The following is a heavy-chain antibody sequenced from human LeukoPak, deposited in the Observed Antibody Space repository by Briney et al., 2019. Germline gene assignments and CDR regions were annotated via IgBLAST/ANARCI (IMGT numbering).Heavy chain of an antibody. CDR2: IRSNGDTT. CDR1: GFTFSSLA. Sequence: PGGFLRLSCTASGFTFSSLAMTWVRQAPGKGLEWVSTIRSNGDTTYNADSVKGRFTISRDNSKNTLYLELNSLRVEDTATFYCAKGQELDDGVFDSWGQGTMVTVSS. V-gene: IGHV3-23*01. CDR3: AKGQELDDGVFDS. J-gene: IGHJ4*02. D-gene: IGHD1-1*01.